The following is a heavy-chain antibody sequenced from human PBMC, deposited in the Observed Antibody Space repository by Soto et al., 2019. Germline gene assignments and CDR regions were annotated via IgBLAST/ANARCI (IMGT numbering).Heavy chain of an antibody. Sequence: GASVKVSCKASGGTFSSYAISWVRQAPGQGLEWMGGIIPIFGTANYAQKFQGRVTITADESTSTAYMELSSLRSEDTAVYYCARGGRVVVAAHYYYYGMDVWGQGTTVTVSS. CDR1: GGTFSSYA. CDR3: ARGGRVVVAAHYYYYGMDV. V-gene: IGHV1-69*13. J-gene: IGHJ6*02. D-gene: IGHD2-15*01. CDR2: IIPIFGTA.